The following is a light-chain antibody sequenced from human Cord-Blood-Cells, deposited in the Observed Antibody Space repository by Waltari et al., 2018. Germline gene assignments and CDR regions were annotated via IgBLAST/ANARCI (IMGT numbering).Light chain of an antibody. CDR3: SSYTSSSTYV. CDR2: EVS. V-gene: IGLV2-14*01. CDR1: SSDVCGYNY. J-gene: IGLJ1*01. Sequence: QSALTQPASVSGSPGQSITISCPGTSSDVCGYNYVSWYQQHPGKAPKLMIYEVSNRPSGVSNRFSGSKSGNTASLTISGLQAEDEADYYCSSYTSSSTYVFGTGTKVTVL.